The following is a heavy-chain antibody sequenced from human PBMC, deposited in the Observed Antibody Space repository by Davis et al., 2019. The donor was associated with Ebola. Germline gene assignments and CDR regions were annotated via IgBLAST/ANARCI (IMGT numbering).Heavy chain of an antibody. J-gene: IGHJ5*01. CDR3: ARTTKTNIEDSGLGYNSFDS. D-gene: IGHD4-17*01. Sequence: SETLSLTCAVYGGSFSDYFWSWIRQLPEKGLEWIGEISHHSGYTNYNPSLRSRVAISVDSSKNQFSLKVNSVTAAETATYYCARTTKTNIEDSGLGYNSFDSWGQGVLVSVSS. V-gene: IGHV4-34*01. CDR1: GGSFSDYF. CDR2: ISHHSGYT.